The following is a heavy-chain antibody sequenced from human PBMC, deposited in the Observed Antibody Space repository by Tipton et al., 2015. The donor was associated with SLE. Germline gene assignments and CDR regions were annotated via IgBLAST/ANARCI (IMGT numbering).Heavy chain of an antibody. CDR2: IYTSGST. D-gene: IGHD6-19*01. V-gene: IGHV4-61*02. J-gene: IGHJ2*01. Sequence: GLVKPSETLSLRCSVSGGSISSGSYYWSWIRQPAGKGLEWIGRIYTSGSTNYNPSLKSRVTISVDTSKNQFSLKLSSVTAADTAVYYCARGAGQWLYWYFDLWGRGTLVTVPS. CDR3: ARGAGQWLYWYFDL. CDR1: GGSISSGSYY.